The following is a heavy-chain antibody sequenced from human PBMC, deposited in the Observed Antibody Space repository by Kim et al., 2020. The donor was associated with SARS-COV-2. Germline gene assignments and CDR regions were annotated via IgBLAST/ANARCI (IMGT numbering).Heavy chain of an antibody. Sequence: GGSLRLSCAASGFTFSSYWMHWVRQAPGKGLVWVSRMNSDGRSRTYADSVKGRFTISRDNAKNTLYLQMNSLRAEDTAVYYCAGTYGGNSGFMDVWGKGTTVTVSS. CDR2: MNSDGRSR. CDR1: GFTFSSYW. V-gene: IGHV3-74*01. D-gene: IGHD4-17*01. J-gene: IGHJ6*03. CDR3: AGTYGGNSGFMDV.